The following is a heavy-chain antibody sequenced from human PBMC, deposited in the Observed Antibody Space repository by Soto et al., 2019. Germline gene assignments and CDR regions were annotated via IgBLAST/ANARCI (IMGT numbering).Heavy chain of an antibody. CDR2: INSDGSIA. J-gene: IGHJ3*02. V-gene: IGHV3-74*01. D-gene: IGHD7-27*01. CDR3: GRKRWGLLDI. Sequence: EVQLVESGGGLVQPGGSLRLSCAASGFTFSDYWMAWARQAPGKGLFWVSRINSDGSIAHYAESVKGRFTISRDNAKNTLWLQVNSLRDDDTAVYYCGRKRWGLLDIWGQGAMVTVSS. CDR1: GFTFSDYW.